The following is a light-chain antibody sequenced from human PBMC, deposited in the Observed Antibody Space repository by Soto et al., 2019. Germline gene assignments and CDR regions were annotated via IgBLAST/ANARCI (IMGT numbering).Light chain of an antibody. CDR3: QQYNNWPPDRT. CDR2: GAS. Sequence: EIVMTQSPATLSVSPGERATLSCRASQSVGSNLAWYQQKPGQAPRLLIYGASTRATGIPARFSGSGSGTEFTLPISSLQSEDFAIYFCQQYNNWPPDRTFGQGTKVELK. J-gene: IGKJ1*01. V-gene: IGKV3-15*01. CDR1: QSVGSN.